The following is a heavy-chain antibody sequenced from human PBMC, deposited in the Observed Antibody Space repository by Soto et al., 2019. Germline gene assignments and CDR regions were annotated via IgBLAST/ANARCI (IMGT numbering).Heavy chain of an antibody. J-gene: IGHJ4*02. D-gene: IGHD6-13*01. CDR3: AAGEASSRNLAPYYLDF. V-gene: IGHV4-61*01. Sequence: SETLSLTCTVSGVSVSGSSCWTWIRQAPGKGLEWIGCIFYNGTTNYNPSLRSRVTISEDTSKNQFSLKLLSVTTADTAVYFCAAGEASSRNLAPYYLDFWGQGTLVTVSS. CDR1: GVSVSGSSC. CDR2: IFYNGTT.